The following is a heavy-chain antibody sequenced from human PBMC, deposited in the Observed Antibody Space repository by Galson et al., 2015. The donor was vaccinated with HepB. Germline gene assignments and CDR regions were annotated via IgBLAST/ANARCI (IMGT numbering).Heavy chain of an antibody. Sequence: SLRLSCAASGFTFRSYSMHWVRQAPGKGLEWVAGIWYDGSNKYYADSVKGRFTIARENSKNTLYLQMNSLRAEATAVYYCAREGDPYGYGRGLDYWGQGTLVTVSS. CDR3: AREGDPYGYGRGLDY. D-gene: IGHD5-18*01. V-gene: IGHV3-33*08. CDR1: GFTFRSYS. CDR2: IWYDGSNK. J-gene: IGHJ4*02.